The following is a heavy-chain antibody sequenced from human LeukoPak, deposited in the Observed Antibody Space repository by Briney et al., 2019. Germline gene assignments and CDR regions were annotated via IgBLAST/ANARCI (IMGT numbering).Heavy chain of an antibody. Sequence: GGSLRLSCAASGFSLGSYAMHWVRQAPGKGLEYISVIKSDETSTFYVSSVMGRFTVSRDNSKNTLYLQMGSLRADDMAVYYCARGHCGGDCYSPTDYWGQGTLVPVSS. CDR3: ARGHCGGDCYSPTDY. CDR2: IKSDETST. CDR1: GFSLGSYA. J-gene: IGHJ4*02. V-gene: IGHV3-64*01. D-gene: IGHD2-21*02.